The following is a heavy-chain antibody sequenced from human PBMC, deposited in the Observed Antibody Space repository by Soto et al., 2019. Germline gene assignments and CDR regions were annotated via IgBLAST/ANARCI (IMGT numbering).Heavy chain of an antibody. CDR3: AREGYNWNYKGDY. D-gene: IGHD1-7*01. J-gene: IGHJ4*02. V-gene: IGHV3-21*01. CDR2: IRSSSSYM. CDR1: GFTFSSYS. Sequence: EVQLVESGGGLVKPGGSLRLSCAASGFTFSSYSMNWGRQAPGKGLEGVSSIRSSSSYMYYADSVKGRFTISRGNAKNSLYLQMKSLRAEDTAVYYCAREGYNWNYKGDYWGQGTLVTVS.